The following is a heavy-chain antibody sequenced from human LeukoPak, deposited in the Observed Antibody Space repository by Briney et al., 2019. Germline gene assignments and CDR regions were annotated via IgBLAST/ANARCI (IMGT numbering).Heavy chain of an antibody. CDR2: NNPSGGST. J-gene: IGHJ4*02. D-gene: IGHD3-22*01. CDR3: ARDMYYDSSGYPLDY. CDR1: GYTFTSYY. Sequence: ASVKVSCKASGYTFTSYYMRWVRQAPGQGLEWMGINNPSGGSTSYAQKFQGRVTMTRDTSTSTVYMELSSLRSEDTAVYYCARDMYYDSSGYPLDYWGQGTLVTVSS. V-gene: IGHV1-46*01.